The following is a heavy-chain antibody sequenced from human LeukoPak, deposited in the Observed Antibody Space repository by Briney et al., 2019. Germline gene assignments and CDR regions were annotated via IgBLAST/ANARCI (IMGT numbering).Heavy chain of an antibody. CDR1: GFTFNNYA. V-gene: IGHV3-23*03. CDR3: ATDGSYGFDY. CDR2: IYSGGST. D-gene: IGHD1-26*01. Sequence: GGSLKLPCVASGFTFNNYAISWVRQAPGKGLEWVSLIYSGGSTYYADSVKGRFTISRDNSKNTLYLQMNSLRAEDTAVYYCATDGSYGFDYWGQGTLVTVSS. J-gene: IGHJ4*02.